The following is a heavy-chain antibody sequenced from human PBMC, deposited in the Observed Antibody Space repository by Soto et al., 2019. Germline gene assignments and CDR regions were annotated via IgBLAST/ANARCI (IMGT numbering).Heavy chain of an antibody. J-gene: IGHJ3*02. CDR2: ISYGGSST. V-gene: IGHV3-30*18. CDR3: AKVFYDSSSYLHDAFDI. Sequence: LRLSCAASGFTFSSYGMHWVRQAPGKGLEWVAAISYGGSSTYFADSVKGRFTISRDNSKNTLYLQMNSLRAEDTAVYYCAKVFYDSSSYLHDAFDIWGQGTMVTVSS. CDR1: GFTFSSYG. D-gene: IGHD3-22*01.